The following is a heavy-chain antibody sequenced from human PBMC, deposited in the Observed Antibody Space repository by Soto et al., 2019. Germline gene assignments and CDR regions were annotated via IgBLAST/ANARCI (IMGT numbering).Heavy chain of an antibody. Sequence: GASVKVSCKASGGTFSSYTISWVRQAPGQGLEWMGRIIPILGIANYAQKFQGRVTITADKSTSTAYMELSSLRSEDTAVYYCARGGLERRSRAAFDIWGQGTMVTVSS. CDR2: IIPILGIA. V-gene: IGHV1-69*02. CDR3: ARGGLERRSRAAFDI. CDR1: GGTFSSYT. D-gene: IGHD1-1*01. J-gene: IGHJ3*02.